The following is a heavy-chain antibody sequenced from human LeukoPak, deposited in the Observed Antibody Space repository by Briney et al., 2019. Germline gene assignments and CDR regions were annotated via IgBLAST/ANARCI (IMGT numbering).Heavy chain of an antibody. J-gene: IGHJ5*02. V-gene: IGHV4-61*02. D-gene: IGHD1-26*01. CDR1: GGSVINSDYY. CDR2: IYTSGST. CDR3: ARVLVGAMGGLDP. Sequence: SETLSLTCSVSGGSVINSDYYWSWIRQPAGKGLEWIGRIYTSGSTNYNPSLKSRVTMSVDTSKNQFSLKLSSVTAADTAVYYCARVLVGAMGGLDPWGQGTLVTVSS.